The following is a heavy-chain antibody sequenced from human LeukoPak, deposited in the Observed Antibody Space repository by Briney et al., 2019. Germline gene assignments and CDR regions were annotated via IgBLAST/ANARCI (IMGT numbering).Heavy chain of an antibody. CDR3: ARDQGGDIVWIRTYYYYYYMDV. Sequence: ASVKVSCKASGYTFTSYYMHWVRQAPGQGLEWMGIINPSGGSTSYAQKIQGRVTMTTESSTSTAYMELRSLRSDDTAVYYCARDQGGDIVWIRTYYYYYYMDVWGNGTTVTVSS. V-gene: IGHV1-46*01. J-gene: IGHJ6*03. D-gene: IGHD2-21*02. CDR1: GYTFTSYY. CDR2: INPSGGST.